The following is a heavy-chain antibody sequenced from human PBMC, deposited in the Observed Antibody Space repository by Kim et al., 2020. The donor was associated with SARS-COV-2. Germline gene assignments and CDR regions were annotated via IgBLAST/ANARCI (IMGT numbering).Heavy chain of an antibody. J-gene: IGHJ6*02. V-gene: IGHV3-11*06. D-gene: IGHD3-10*01. CDR3: ARRSSGSGSYLYYYYGMDV. Sequence: DRFTISRDNAKNSLYLQMNSPRAEDTAVYYCARRSSGSGSYLYYYYGMDVWGQGTTVTVSS.